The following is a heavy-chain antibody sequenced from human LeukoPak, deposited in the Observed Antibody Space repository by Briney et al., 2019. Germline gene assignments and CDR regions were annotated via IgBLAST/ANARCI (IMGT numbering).Heavy chain of an antibody. J-gene: IGHJ4*02. CDR2: INPNSGGT. Sequence: ASVKVSCKASGYTFTGYYMHWVRQAPGQGLEWMGWINPNSGGTNYAQKFQGRVTMTRDTSISTAYMELSRLRSDDTAVYYCARSSGYYYDSSGYLRFDYWGQGTLVTVSS. CDR3: ARSSGYYYDSSGYLRFDY. V-gene: IGHV1-2*02. CDR1: GYTFTGYY. D-gene: IGHD3-22*01.